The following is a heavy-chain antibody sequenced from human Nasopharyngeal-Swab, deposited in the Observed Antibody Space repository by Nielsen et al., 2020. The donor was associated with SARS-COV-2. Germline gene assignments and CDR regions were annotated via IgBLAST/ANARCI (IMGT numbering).Heavy chain of an antibody. CDR1: GYTFATHA. CDR2: INTNTGSP. V-gene: IGHV7-4-1*01. D-gene: IGHD4-17*01. CDR3: ARPSPYGDYSFDY. J-gene: IGHJ4*02. Sequence: ASVKASCKASGYTFATHAMNWVRQSPGQGLEWLGWINTNTGSPRYAQGFTVRFVFSLDTSVSTAYLQIRSLKPEDTAVYFCARPSPYGDYSFDYWGQGTPVTVSS.